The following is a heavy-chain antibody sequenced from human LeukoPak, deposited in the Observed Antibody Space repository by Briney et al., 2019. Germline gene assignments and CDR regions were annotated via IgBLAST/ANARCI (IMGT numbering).Heavy chain of an antibody. Sequence: SETLSLTCTVSGGSISSYYWSWIRQPPGKGLEWIGYVYYSGSTYYNPSLKSRVTISVDRSKNQFSLKLSSVTVADTAVYYCARVQLAIFGVVTPVSTFDYWGQGTLVTVSS. CDR1: GGSISSYY. CDR2: VYYSGST. CDR3: ARVQLAIFGVVTPVSTFDY. V-gene: IGHV4-59*12. J-gene: IGHJ4*02. D-gene: IGHD3-3*01.